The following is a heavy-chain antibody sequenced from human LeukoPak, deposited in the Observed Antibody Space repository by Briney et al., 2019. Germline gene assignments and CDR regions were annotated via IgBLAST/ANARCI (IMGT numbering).Heavy chain of an antibody. Sequence: SETLSLTCAVYGGSFSGYYWSWIRQPPGKGLEWIGEINHSGSTNYNPSLKSRVTISVDTSKNQFSLKLSSVTAADTAVYYCARELRLGELSLSLAFDIWGQGTMVTVSS. D-gene: IGHD3-16*02. J-gene: IGHJ3*02. CDR2: INHSGST. CDR3: ARELRLGELSLSLAFDI. CDR1: GGSFSGYY. V-gene: IGHV4-34*01.